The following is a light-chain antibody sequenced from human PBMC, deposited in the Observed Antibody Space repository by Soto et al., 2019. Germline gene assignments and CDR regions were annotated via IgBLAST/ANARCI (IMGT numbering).Light chain of an antibody. Sequence: QSALTQPASVSGSPGQSITISCTGTSSDVGGYSYLSWYQRHPGKAPKFMIYDVSNRPSGVSNRFSGSKSGNTASLTISGLQAEDEADYYCCSYTTSNTRQIVFGTGTKVTVL. CDR1: SSDVGGYSY. J-gene: IGLJ1*01. CDR2: DVS. CDR3: CSYTTSNTRQIV. V-gene: IGLV2-14*01.